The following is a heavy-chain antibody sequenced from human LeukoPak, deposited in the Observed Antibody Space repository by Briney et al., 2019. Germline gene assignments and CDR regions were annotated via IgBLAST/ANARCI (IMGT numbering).Heavy chain of an antibody. J-gene: IGHJ4*02. Sequence: SETLSLTCTVSGGSISSYYWSWIRQPAGKGLEWIGRIYTSGSTNYNPSLKSRVTMSVDTSKNQFSLELSSVTAADTAVYYCARDLDASGWCNFDYWGQGTLVTVSS. D-gene: IGHD6-19*01. CDR3: ARDLDASGWCNFDY. CDR1: GGSISSYY. V-gene: IGHV4-4*07. CDR2: IYTSGST.